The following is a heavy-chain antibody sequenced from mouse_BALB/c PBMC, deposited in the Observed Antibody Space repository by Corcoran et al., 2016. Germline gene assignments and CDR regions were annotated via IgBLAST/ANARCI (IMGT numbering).Heavy chain of an antibody. CDR2: IYWDDDK. Sequence: QVTLKESGPGILQPSQTLSLTCSFSGFSLSTSGMGVSWIRQPSGKGLGWLAHIYWDDDKRYNPSLKSRLTISKDTSSNQVFLKITSVDTADTATYYCARRAHDYSYYFDYWGQGTTLTVSS. D-gene: IGHD2-4*01. CDR1: GFSLSTSGMG. V-gene: IGHV8-12*01. J-gene: IGHJ2*01. CDR3: ARRAHDYSYYFDY.